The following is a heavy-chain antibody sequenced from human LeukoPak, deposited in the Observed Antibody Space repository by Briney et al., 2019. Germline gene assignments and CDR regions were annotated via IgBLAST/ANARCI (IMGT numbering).Heavy chain of an antibody. CDR3: AKDLMRGGVTATLDY. D-gene: IGHD2-21*02. CDR2: IWYDGSNK. V-gene: IGHV3-33*06. J-gene: IGHJ4*02. Sequence: QTGGSLRLSCAASGFTFSSYGRHWVRQAPGKGLEWVAVIWYDGSNKYYADSVKGRFTISRDNSKNTLYLQMNSLRAEDTAVYYCAKDLMRGGVTATLDYWGQGTLVTVSS. CDR1: GFTFSSYG.